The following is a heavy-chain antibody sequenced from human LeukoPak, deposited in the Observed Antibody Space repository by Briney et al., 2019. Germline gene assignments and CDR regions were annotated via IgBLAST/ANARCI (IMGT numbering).Heavy chain of an antibody. V-gene: IGHV1-69*04. D-gene: IGHD3-3*01. J-gene: IGHJ6*02. CDR3: ARDPPPTYYDFWSGYRANGMDV. CDR2: IIPILGIA. CDR1: GGTFSSYA. Sequence: ASVKVSCKASGGTFSSYAISWVRQAPGQGLEWMGRIIPILGIANYAQKFQGRVTITADKSTSTAYMELSSLRSEDTAVYYCARDPPPTYYDFWSGYRANGMDVWGQGTTVTVSS.